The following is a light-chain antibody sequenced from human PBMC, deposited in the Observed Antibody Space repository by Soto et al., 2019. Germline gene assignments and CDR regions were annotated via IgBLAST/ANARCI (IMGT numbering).Light chain of an antibody. Sequence: QSVLTQPASVSGSPGQSITISCTGTSSDVGGFIFVSWYQQHPGRAPKLMIYDVSNRPSGVSNRFSGSKSGNTASLTISGLQAEDEAEYYCSSYTNINTRACVFGTGTKLTVL. CDR3: SSYTNINTRACV. J-gene: IGLJ1*01. CDR2: DVS. CDR1: SSDVGGFIF. V-gene: IGLV2-14*01.